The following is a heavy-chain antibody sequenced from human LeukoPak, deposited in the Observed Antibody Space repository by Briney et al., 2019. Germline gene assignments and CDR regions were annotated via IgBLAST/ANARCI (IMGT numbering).Heavy chain of an antibody. D-gene: IGHD2-21*02. J-gene: IGHJ3*02. V-gene: IGHV4-34*01. CDR3: AGGLVTPRGAFDI. CDR2: INHSGST. Sequence: PSKTLFLTCAVYGGSFRGYSWSWIRPPPGKGPEWIGEINHSGSTNYNPSLKSRVTISVDTSKNQFSLKLSSVTAADTAVYYCAGGLVTPRGAFDIWGQGTMVTVSS. CDR1: GGSFRGYS.